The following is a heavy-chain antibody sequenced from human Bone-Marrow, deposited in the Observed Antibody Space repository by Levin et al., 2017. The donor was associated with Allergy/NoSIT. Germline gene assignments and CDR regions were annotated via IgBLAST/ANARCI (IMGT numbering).Heavy chain of an antibody. J-gene: IGHJ4*02. CDR2: ISSSSSYI. D-gene: IGHD5-12*01. Sequence: GGSLRLSCAASGFTFSSYSMNWVRQAPGKGLEWVSSISSSSSYIYYADSVKGRFTISRDNAKNSLYLQMNSLRAEDTAVYYCARGSCSGYDIDYWGQGTLVTVSS. CDR3: ARGSCSGYDIDY. V-gene: IGHV3-21*01. CDR1: GFTFSSYS.